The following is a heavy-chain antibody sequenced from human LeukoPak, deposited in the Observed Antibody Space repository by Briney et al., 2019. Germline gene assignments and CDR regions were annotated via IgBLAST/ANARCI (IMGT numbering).Heavy chain of an antibody. CDR2: IYYSGST. CDR1: GGSISSYY. J-gene: IGHJ4*02. D-gene: IGHD6-19*01. V-gene: IGHV4-59*08. Sequence: SETLSLTCTVSGGSISSYYWSWIRQPPGKGLEWIGYIYYSGSTNYNPSLKSRVTISVDTSKNQFSLKLSSVTAAGTAVYYCARRRYSSGWDYWGQGTLVTVSS. CDR3: ARRRYSSGWDY.